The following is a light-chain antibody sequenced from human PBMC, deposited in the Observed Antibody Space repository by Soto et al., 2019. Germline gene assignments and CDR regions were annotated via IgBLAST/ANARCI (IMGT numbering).Light chain of an antibody. J-gene: IGLJ1*01. CDR3: SSYTSNSTRV. CDR1: NSDVGGSNY. Sequence: QSALTQPASVSGSPGQSITISCTGTNSDVGGSNYVSWYQQYPDKAPKLMIYDVSNRPSGVSRRFSGSKSGNTASLTISGPQAEDEADYYCSSYTSNSTRVFGTGTKVTVL. V-gene: IGLV2-14*01. CDR2: DVS.